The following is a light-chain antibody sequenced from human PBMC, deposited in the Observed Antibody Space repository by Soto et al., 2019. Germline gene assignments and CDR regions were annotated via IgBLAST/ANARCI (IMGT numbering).Light chain of an antibody. J-gene: IGKJ1*01. CDR3: QQYINRWT. V-gene: IGKV1-5*03. CDR1: QSISIW. CDR2: KAS. Sequence: DIQMTQSPSTLSASVGDRVTITCRASQSISIWLAWYQQKPGKAPNLLIYKASSLESGVPSRFSGGGSGTEFTLTISSLQTDDFATYYCQQYINRWTFGQGTKVEIK.